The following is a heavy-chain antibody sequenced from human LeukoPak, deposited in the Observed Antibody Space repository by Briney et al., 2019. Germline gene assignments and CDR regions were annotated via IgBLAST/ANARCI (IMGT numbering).Heavy chain of an antibody. CDR2: ITNDGSST. CDR3: ARPARGSGSYYKPYWYFDL. Sequence: QPGGSLRLSCAASGLTFSSHWMHWVRQAPGKGLVWVSRITNDGSSTTYADSVKGRFTISRDNAKNMLYLQMNSLRAEDTAVYYCARPARGSGSYYKPYWYFDLWGRGTLVTVSS. V-gene: IGHV3-74*01. D-gene: IGHD3-10*01. J-gene: IGHJ2*01. CDR1: GLTFSSHW.